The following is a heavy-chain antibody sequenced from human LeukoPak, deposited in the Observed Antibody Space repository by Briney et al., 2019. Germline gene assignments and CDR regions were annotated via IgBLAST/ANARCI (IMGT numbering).Heavy chain of an antibody. CDR1: GFTFSDYY. Sequence: GGSLRLSCAASGFTFSDYYMSWIRQAPGKGLEWVSYISSSGGTMYYADSVKGRFTISRDNAKNSLYLQMNSLRAEDTAVYYCARDPAYYDSEGYWGQGTLVTVSS. J-gene: IGHJ4*02. D-gene: IGHD3-22*01. CDR3: ARDPAYYDSEGY. V-gene: IGHV3-11*01. CDR2: ISSSGGTM.